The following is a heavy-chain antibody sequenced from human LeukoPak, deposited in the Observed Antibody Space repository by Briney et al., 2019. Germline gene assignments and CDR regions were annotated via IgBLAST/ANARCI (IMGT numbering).Heavy chain of an antibody. Sequence: PSETLSLTCTVSGYSISSGYYWGWIRQPPGKGLEWIGSIYHSGSTYYNPSLKSRVTISVDTSKNQFSLKLSSVTAADTAVYYCARVVTMVRGPEGVTVWGQGTLVTVSS. V-gene: IGHV4-38-2*02. CDR1: GYSISSGYY. J-gene: IGHJ4*02. CDR3: ARVVTMVRGPEGVTV. CDR2: IYHSGST. D-gene: IGHD3-10*01.